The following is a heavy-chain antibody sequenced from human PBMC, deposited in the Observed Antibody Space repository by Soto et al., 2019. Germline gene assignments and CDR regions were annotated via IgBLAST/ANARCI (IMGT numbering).Heavy chain of an antibody. CDR2: IYSTGGT. CDR3: ARLQFYDSSGYADY. CDR1: GGSVGSGSYY. J-gene: IGHJ4*02. D-gene: IGHD3-22*01. Sequence: PSETLSLTCNVSGGSVGSGSYYFVWLRQTPGKGLEWIGYIYSTGGTNYNPSLSSRVTISADTSKNQFSLKLTSVTAADTAVYYCARLQFYDSSGYADYWGQGTLVTVSS. V-gene: IGHV4-61*01.